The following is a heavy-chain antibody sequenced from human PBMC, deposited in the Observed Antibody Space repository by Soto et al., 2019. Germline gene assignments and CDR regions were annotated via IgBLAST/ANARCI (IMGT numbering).Heavy chain of an antibody. V-gene: IGHV3-15*07. CDR1: GFSFSNAW. CDR3: TTLGLDRTQRDDAFDM. D-gene: IGHD3-3*01. CDR2: IKSKTGGGTT. J-gene: IGHJ3*02. Sequence: EVQLVESGGGLVKPGGSLRLSCAASGFSFSNAWMNWVRQAPGQGLEWVGRIKSKTGGGTTDYAAPVTGRFTISRDDSKNTLYLQMNSLKTEDTAVYYCTTLGLDRTQRDDAFDMWGQGTMVTVSS.